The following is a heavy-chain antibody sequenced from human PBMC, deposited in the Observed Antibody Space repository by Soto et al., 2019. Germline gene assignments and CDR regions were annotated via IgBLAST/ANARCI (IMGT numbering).Heavy chain of an antibody. CDR3: AKDWWQGGIAAAGPFDY. J-gene: IGHJ4*02. D-gene: IGHD6-13*01. CDR1: GYTFTSYD. CDR2: MNPNSGNT. V-gene: IGHV1-8*01. Sequence: GASVKVSCKASGYTFTSYDINWVRQATGQGLEWMGWMNPNSGNTGYAQKFQGRVTMTRNTSISTAYMELNSLRAEDTAVYYCAKDWWQGGIAAAGPFDYWGQGTLVTVSS.